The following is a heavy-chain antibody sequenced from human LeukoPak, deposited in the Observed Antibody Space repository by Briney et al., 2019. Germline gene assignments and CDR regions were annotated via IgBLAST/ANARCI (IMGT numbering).Heavy chain of an antibody. CDR3: GGDWGWPSGYPYP. J-gene: IGHJ5*02. CDR1: GGSISGHY. Sequence: SETLSLTCSVSGGSISGHYWSWIRQPPGKGLEWIGSVHNSGSTNYNPSLKSRVTISVDTSNNQFSLRLSSVTAADTAVYYCGGDWGWPSGYPYPWGQGTLVTVSS. CDR2: VHNSGST. D-gene: IGHD3-22*01. V-gene: IGHV4-59*11.